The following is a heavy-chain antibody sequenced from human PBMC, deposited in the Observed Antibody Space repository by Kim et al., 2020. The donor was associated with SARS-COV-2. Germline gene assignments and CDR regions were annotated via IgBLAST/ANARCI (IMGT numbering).Heavy chain of an antibody. J-gene: IGHJ6*02. CDR3: TTDPGDYEGYYYGMDV. Sequence: GGSLRLSCAASGFTFSNAWMSWVRQAPGKGLEWVGRIKSKTDGGTTDYAAPGKGRFTISRHDSKNTLYLQMNSLKTEDTAVYYCTTDPGDYEGYYYGMDVGGQGTTVTVSS. CDR2: IKSKTDGGTT. CDR1: GFTFSNAW. D-gene: IGHD4-17*01. V-gene: IGHV3-15*01.